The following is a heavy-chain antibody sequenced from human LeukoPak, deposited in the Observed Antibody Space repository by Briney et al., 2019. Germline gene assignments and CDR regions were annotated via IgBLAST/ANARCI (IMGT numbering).Heavy chain of an antibody. CDR1: GLTFSDHY. Sequence: GGSLRHSCAAPGLTFSDHYMDWGRGAPGKGLEWVGRIRSKGNSHSTEYAAAVKGRFTISRDDSKSSLFLQMSSRKTEDTAVYYCSRVGGWVGTADGFDIWGQGTMVTVSS. CDR2: IRSKGNSHST. V-gene: IGHV3-72*01. CDR3: SRVGGWVGTADGFDI. D-gene: IGHD4-23*01. J-gene: IGHJ3*02.